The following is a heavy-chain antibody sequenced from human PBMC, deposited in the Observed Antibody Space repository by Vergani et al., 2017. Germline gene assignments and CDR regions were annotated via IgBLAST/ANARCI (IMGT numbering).Heavy chain of an antibody. D-gene: IGHD3-10*01. J-gene: IGHJ3*01. Sequence: QVQLQESGPGLVKPSETLSLTCTVSGYSISSGYYWGFIRQPPGKGLEWIGSISSSGSPYYNPTLKSRLAFSVDTSKNLFSLRLKSVTATDTGMYYCARPVGPSAMADGYHVWGQGTMVTVS. CDR2: ISSSGSP. CDR1: GYSISSGYY. V-gene: IGHV4-38-2*02. CDR3: ARPVGPSAMADGYHV.